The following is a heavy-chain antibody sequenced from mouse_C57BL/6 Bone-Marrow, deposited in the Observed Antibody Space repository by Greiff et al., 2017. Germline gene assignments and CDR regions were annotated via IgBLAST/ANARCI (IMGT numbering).Heavy chain of an antibody. CDR3: ASHYYGSSPYYFDY. CDR2: INPDSSTI. D-gene: IGHD1-1*01. Sequence: EVKVIESGGGLVQPGGSLKLSCAASGIDFSRYWMSWVRRAPGKGLEWIGEINPDSSTINYAPSLKDKFIISRDNAKNTLYLQMSKVRSEDTALYYCASHYYGSSPYYFDYWGQGTTLTVSS. CDR1: GIDFSRYW. J-gene: IGHJ2*01. V-gene: IGHV4-1*01.